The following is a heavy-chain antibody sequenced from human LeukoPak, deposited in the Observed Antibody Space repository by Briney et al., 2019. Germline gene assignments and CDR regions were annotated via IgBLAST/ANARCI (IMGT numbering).Heavy chain of an antibody. CDR1: GRSVSSDSYY. J-gene: IGHJ4*02. CDR3: AGAPNPTFFDY. CDR2: NSYSGTT. V-gene: IGHV4-61*01. Sequence: SETLSLTCNVSGRSVSSDSYYWSWLRQPPGKGLEWTGHNSYSGTTNYNPSLRSRVIISIGIPQHQFSLRLSSVTAAGTAVYYCAGAPNPTFFDYWGRGPLASVCS.